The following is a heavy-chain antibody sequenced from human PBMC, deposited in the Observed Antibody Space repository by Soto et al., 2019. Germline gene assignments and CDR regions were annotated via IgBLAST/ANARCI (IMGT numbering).Heavy chain of an antibody. CDR2: ISTYNGDT. D-gene: IGHD1-1*01. CDR1: ADTFTSYD. J-gene: IGHJ6*03. CDR3: ATSLNWNYDYYYMDV. V-gene: IGHV1-18*01. Sequence: QVHLVQSGGEVNKPGASVRVSCKASADTFTSYDISWVRQAPGQGLEWVGWISTYNGDTNYAQKLQDRVSMTTDTSTSTAYMELRSLRSDDTAVYYCATSLNWNYDYYYMDVWGKGTTVTVSS.